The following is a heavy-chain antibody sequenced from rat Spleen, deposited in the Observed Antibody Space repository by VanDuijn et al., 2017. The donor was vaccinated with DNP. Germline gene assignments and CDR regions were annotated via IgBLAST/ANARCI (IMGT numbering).Heavy chain of an antibody. J-gene: IGHJ2*01. CDR2: ISPSSTT. Sequence: EVELVESGGGLVQPGRSLKLSCAASGFTFSNYGMHWIRQAPTKGLEWIASISPSSTTYYRDSVKGRFTISRDNAKSTLYLQMDSLRSEDTATYYCTTGDYWGQGVMVTVSS. V-gene: IGHV5-19*01. CDR1: GFTFSNYG. CDR3: TTGDY.